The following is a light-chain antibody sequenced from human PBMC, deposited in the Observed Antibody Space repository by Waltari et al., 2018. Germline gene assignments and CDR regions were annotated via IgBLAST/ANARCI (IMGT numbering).Light chain of an antibody. Sequence: QSALTQPASVSGSPGQSITLSCTGTTSDVGGYNSVSWYQQHPGKAPKLMIHNVSNRPSGVSNRFSGSKSGNTASLTISGLQAEDEAVYYCSSYTSTNTFGLFGGGTKLTVL. CDR1: TSDVGGYNS. J-gene: IGLJ3*02. V-gene: IGLV2-14*03. CDR3: SSYTSTNTFGL. CDR2: NVS.